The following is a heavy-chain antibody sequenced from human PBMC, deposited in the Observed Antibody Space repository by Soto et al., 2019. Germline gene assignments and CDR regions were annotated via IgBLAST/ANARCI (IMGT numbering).Heavy chain of an antibody. CDR3: ASGTAFDH. CDR1: GFTFSNFG. D-gene: IGHD2-21*02. J-gene: IGHJ4*02. V-gene: IGHV3-30*03. Sequence: QVQLVESGGDVVQPGSSLRLSCAASGFTFSNFGMHWVRQAPGKGLEWVAYISYDAANKYYADSVRGRFTISRDNSENTLHLQMDSLSGADSSLYFCASGTAFDHWGQGTPVSVYS. CDR2: ISYDAANK.